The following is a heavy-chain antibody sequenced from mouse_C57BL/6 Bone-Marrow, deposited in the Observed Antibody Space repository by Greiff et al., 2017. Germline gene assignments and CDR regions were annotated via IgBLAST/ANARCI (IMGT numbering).Heavy chain of an antibody. CDR2: IDAESGDT. CDR1: GFNIKDDY. Sequence: EVQLQQSGAELVRPGASVKLSCTASGFNIKDDYMHWVKQSPEQSLEWIGWIDAESGDTEYPSKFQGKATITADTSYNTAYLQLSSLSSEDTALYYCSHCFSWFAYWGQGTLVTVSA. V-gene: IGHV14-4*01. CDR3: SHCFSWFAY. J-gene: IGHJ3*01.